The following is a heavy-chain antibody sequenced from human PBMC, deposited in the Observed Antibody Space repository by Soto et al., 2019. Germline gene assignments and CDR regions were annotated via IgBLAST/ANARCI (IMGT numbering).Heavy chain of an antibody. CDR3: AREAGWQRMVPYD. Sequence: QVQLVQSGIEVKKPGASVNVSCKAFGYTFTSYGFSWVRQVPGQGLEWLGWIRARNGDTQYEQAMKGRLTVTTHTSATTVHMELKSLTPADTAVYFCAREAGWQRMVPYDWGQGTLVTVS. D-gene: IGHD6-25*01. CDR1: GYTFTSYG. V-gene: IGHV1-18*04. J-gene: IGHJ4*02. CDR2: IRARNGDT.